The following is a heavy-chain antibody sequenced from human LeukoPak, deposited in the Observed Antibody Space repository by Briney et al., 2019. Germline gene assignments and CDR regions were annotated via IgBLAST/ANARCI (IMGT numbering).Heavy chain of an antibody. J-gene: IGHJ5*02. D-gene: IGHD6-19*01. Sequence: ASVKVSCKASGYTFTTYAMNWVRQAPGQGLEWMGWINPNSGGTNYAQKFQGRVTMTRDTSISTAYMELSRLRSDDTAVYYCARGLPGIAVADPKYNWFDPWGQGTLVTVSS. CDR1: GYTFTTYA. CDR2: INPNSGGT. V-gene: IGHV1-2*02. CDR3: ARGLPGIAVADPKYNWFDP.